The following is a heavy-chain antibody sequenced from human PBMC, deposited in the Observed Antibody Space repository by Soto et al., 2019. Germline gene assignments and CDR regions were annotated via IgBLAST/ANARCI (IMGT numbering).Heavy chain of an antibody. CDR2: IYYRGNT. J-gene: IGHJ4*02. V-gene: IGHV4-39*02. Sequence: QLQLQESGPGLVKPSETLSLTCTVSGGSISSSSYYWGWIRQPPGKGLEWIGSIYYRGNTYYNPSLKRRVTISVDTSTNQFSLKLSSVTAADTAVYYCAREGGGYCSGGSCHVDYWGQGTLVTVSS. CDR3: AREGGGYCSGGSCHVDY. D-gene: IGHD2-15*01. CDR1: GGSISSSSYY.